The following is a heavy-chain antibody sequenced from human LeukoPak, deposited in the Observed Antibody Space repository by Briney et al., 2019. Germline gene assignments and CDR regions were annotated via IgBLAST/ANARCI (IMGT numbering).Heavy chain of an antibody. D-gene: IGHD2-15*01. J-gene: IGHJ6*02. CDR2: IYYSGST. CDR3: ASSPSGYCSGGSCYGGTYYYYYGMDV. Sequence: PSETLSLTCSVSGGSISSYYWSRIRQPPGKGLEWIGYIYYSGSTNYNPSLKSRVTISVDTSKNQFSLKLSSVTAADTAVYYCASSPSGYCSGGSCYGGTYYYYYGMDVWGQGTTVTVSS. CDR1: GGSISSYY. V-gene: IGHV4-59*01.